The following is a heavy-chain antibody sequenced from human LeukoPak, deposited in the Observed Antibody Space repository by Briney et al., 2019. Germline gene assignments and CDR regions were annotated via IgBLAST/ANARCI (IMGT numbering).Heavy chain of an antibody. V-gene: IGHV1-69*05. CDR3: ARDRRYYYDSSGYYNFDY. J-gene: IGHJ4*02. CDR1: GGTFSSYA. CDR2: IIPIFGTA. D-gene: IGHD3-22*01. Sequence: SVKVSCKASGGTFSSYAISWVRQAPGQGLEWMGRIIPIFGTASYAQKFQGRVTITTDESTSTAYMELSSLRSEDTAVYYCARDRRYYYDSSGYYNFDYWGQGTLVTVSS.